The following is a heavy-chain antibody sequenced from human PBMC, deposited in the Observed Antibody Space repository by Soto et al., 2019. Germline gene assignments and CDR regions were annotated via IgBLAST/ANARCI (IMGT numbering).Heavy chain of an antibody. CDR3: ARPRRTYYYYGMDV. V-gene: IGHV4-39*01. Sequence: SETLSLTCSVSGGSISSVSYYWGWIRQPPGKGLEWIGSIYYSGSTYYNPSLKSRVTISVDTSKNQFSLKLSSVTAADTAVYYCARPRRTYYYYGMDVWGQGTTVTVSS. CDR2: IYYSGST. J-gene: IGHJ6*02. CDR1: GGSISSVSYY.